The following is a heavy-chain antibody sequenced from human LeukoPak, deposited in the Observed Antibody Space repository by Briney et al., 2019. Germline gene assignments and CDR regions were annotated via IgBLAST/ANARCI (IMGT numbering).Heavy chain of an antibody. Sequence: GASVKVSCKASGYTFTSYGINWVRQAPGQGLEWMGWISTYNGDTNYAQKLQDRVTMTTDTSTSTAYMELRSLRSDDTAVYYCARDSGERGSGSYLIAYWGQGTLVTVSS. CDR3: ARDSGERGSGSYLIAY. V-gene: IGHV1-18*01. J-gene: IGHJ4*02. CDR2: ISTYNGDT. D-gene: IGHD3-10*01. CDR1: GYTFTSYG.